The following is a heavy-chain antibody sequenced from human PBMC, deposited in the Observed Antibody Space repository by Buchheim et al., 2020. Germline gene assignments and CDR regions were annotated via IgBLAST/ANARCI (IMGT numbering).Heavy chain of an antibody. V-gene: IGHV1-2*06. CDR3: ARVVRSVIRGYYDSSGYHH. Sequence: QVQLVQSGAEVKKPGASVKVSCKASGYTFTGYYMHWVRQAPGQGLEWMGRINPNSGGPNYAQKFQGRVTMTRDTSISTAYMGLSRLRSDDTAVYYGARVVRSVIRGYYDSSGYHHWGQGTL. CDR2: INPNSGGP. CDR1: GYTFTGYY. J-gene: IGHJ5*02. D-gene: IGHD3-22*01.